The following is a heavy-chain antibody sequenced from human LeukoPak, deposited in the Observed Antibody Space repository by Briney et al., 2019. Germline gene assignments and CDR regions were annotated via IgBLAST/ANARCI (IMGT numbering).Heavy chain of an antibody. V-gene: IGHV1-18*01. CDR1: GYTFSSYG. J-gene: IGHJ3*01. CDR2: ISGYTGNT. Sequence: ASVKVPCKASGYTFSSYGISWVRQAPGQGLEWMGWISGYTGNTNYAQKLQGRVTMTTDASTTTASMELRSLRSDDTAVYYCARDFLQFDSSEKYYEDTFDVWGQGTMVTVSS. CDR3: ARDFLQFDSSEKYYEDTFDV. D-gene: IGHD3-22*01.